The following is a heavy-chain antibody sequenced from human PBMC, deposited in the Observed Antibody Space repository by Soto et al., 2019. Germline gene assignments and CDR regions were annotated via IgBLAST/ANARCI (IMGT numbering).Heavy chain of an antibody. V-gene: IGHV3-66*01. J-gene: IGHJ3*02. CDR2: IYSGGST. CDR3: ARDCNRGSCYGRLDAFDI. D-gene: IGHD2-15*01. CDR1: GFTVSSNY. Sequence: EVQLVESGGGLVQPGGSLRLSCAASGFTVSSNYMSWVRQAPGKGLEWVSVIYSGGSTYYADCVKGRFTISRDNSKHTLYLTMNSLRHEDTAVYYCARDCNRGSCYGRLDAFDIWGQGTMVTVSS.